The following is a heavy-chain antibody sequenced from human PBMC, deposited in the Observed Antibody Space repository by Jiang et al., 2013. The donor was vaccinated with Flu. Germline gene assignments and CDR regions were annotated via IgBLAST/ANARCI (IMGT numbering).Heavy chain of an antibody. D-gene: IGHD3-16*01. CDR1: GYTFTSYA. CDR3: ARALREYYDYVY. V-gene: IGHV1-3*01. J-gene: IGHJ4*02. CDR2: INAGNGNT. Sequence: GAEVKKPGASVKVSCKASGYTFTSYAMHWVRQAPGQRLEWMGWINAGNGNTKYSQKFQGRVTITRDTSASTAYMELSSLRSEDTAVYYCARALREYYDYVYWGQGTLVTVSS.